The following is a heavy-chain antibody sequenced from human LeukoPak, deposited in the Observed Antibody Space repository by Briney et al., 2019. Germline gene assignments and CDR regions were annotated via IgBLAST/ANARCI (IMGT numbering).Heavy chain of an antibody. D-gene: IGHD5-18*01. J-gene: IGHJ6*02. CDR2: MNPNGGNT. CDR1: GYTFTSYA. Sequence: ASLKLSCKASGYTFTSYAINWVRQATGQGLEWMGWMNPNGGNTGYAQKFKGRFTMTRNTSINTAYMELSSLRSEDTAVYYCARVYVIQLWDPYYCYGMDVWGQGTTVTVSS. CDR3: ARVYVIQLWDPYYCYGMDV. V-gene: IGHV1-8*01.